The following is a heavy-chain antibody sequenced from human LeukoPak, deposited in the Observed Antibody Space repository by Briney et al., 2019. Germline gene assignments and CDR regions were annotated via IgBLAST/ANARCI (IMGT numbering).Heavy chain of an antibody. J-gene: IGHJ4*02. Sequence: GGSLRLSCAASGFTFSSYSMNWVRQAPGKGLEWVSSISSSSSYTYYADSVKGRFTISRDNAKNSLYLQMNSLRAEDTAVYYCAREEIRNFDYWGQGTLVTVSS. V-gene: IGHV3-21*01. CDR3: AREEIRNFDY. CDR1: GFTFSSYS. CDR2: ISSSSSYT.